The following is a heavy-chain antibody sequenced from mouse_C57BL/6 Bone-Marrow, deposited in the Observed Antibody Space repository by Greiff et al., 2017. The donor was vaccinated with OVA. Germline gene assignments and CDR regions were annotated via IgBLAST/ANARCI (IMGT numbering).Heavy chain of an antibody. J-gene: IGHJ2*01. V-gene: IGHV1-82*01. CDR1: GYAFSSSW. CDR3: ARHEDGYYASYFDY. D-gene: IGHD2-3*01. Sequence: VQLQQSGPELVKPGASVKISCKASGYAFSSSWMNWVKQRPGKGLEWIGRIYPGDGDTNYNGKFKGKATLPADKSSSTADMQLSSLTSEDSAVYFCARHEDGYYASYFDYWGQGTTLTVSS. CDR2: IYPGDGDT.